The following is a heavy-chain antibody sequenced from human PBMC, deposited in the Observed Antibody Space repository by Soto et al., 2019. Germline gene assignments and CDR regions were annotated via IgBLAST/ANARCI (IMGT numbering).Heavy chain of an antibody. D-gene: IGHD1-26*01. CDR3: AAGGGPPRYY. V-gene: IGHV4-30-2*01. CDR2: IYHSGST. J-gene: IGHJ4*02. Sequence: QLQLQESGSGLVKPSQTLSLTCAVSGGSISSGGYSWSWIRQPPGKGLEWIGYIYHSGSTYYNPSLXRXAXIXXDKSQNQCSLKLSSVTAADTADYNCAAGGGPPRYYWGQGTLVTVSS. CDR1: GGSISSGGYS.